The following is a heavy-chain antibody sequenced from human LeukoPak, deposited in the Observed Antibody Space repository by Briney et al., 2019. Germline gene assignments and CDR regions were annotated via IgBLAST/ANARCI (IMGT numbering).Heavy chain of an antibody. CDR1: GFTFSSYA. V-gene: IGHV3-30-3*01. Sequence: GRSLRLSCAASGFTFSSYAMHWVRQAPGKGLEWVAVISYDGSNKYYADSVKGRFTISRDNSKNTLYLQMNSLRAEDTAVYYCARRLGGPVDYWGQGTLVTVSS. CDR2: ISYDGSNK. J-gene: IGHJ4*02. D-gene: IGHD3-16*01. CDR3: ARRLGGPVDY.